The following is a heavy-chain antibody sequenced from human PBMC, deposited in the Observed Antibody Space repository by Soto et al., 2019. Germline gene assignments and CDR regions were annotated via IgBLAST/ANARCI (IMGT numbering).Heavy chain of an antibody. Sequence: PGGSLRLSCAASGFTVSSNYMSWVRQAPGKGLERVSVFYSGGSTYYADSVKGRFTISRDNSKNTLYLQMNSLRAEDTAVYYCARDRVESGYPEYFQHWGQGTLVTVSS. D-gene: IGHD3-22*01. CDR3: ARDRVESGYPEYFQH. V-gene: IGHV3-53*01. CDR2: FYSGGST. CDR1: GFTVSSNY. J-gene: IGHJ1*01.